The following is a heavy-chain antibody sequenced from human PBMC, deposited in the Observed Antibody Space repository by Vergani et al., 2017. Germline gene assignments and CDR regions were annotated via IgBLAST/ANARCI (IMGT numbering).Heavy chain of an antibody. V-gene: IGHV4-34*01. CDR3: AIIARAPSRRNPPPDY. CDR1: GGSFSDYY. Sequence: QVQLQEWGAGLLKTSETLSLTCGVSGGSFSDYYWSWIRQAPGMGLDWIGEVNHGGSTNYNPSLKSRVSISVDTSKNQFSLQLTSVTAADSALYCCAIIARAPSRRNPPPDYWGQGILVTVSS. J-gene: IGHJ4*02. CDR2: VNHGGST. D-gene: IGHD3-16*02.